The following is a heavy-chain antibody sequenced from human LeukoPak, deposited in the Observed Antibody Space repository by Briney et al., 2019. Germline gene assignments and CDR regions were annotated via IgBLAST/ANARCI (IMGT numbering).Heavy chain of an antibody. CDR3: AKDPNSSSGWYRLVLEPFDY. J-gene: IGHJ4*02. V-gene: IGHV3-23*01. CDR1: GFTFSSYA. Sequence: PGGSLRLSCAASGFTFSSYAMSWVRQAPGKGLEWVSAISGSGGSTYYADSVKGRSTISRDNSKNTLYLQMNSLRAEDTAVYYCAKDPNSSSGWYRLVLEPFDYWGQGTLVTVSS. CDR2: ISGSGGST. D-gene: IGHD6-19*01.